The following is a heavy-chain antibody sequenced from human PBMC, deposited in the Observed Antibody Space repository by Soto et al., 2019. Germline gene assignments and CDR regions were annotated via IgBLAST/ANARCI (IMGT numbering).Heavy chain of an antibody. CDR3: ARESSSWSMGLDY. D-gene: IGHD6-13*01. J-gene: IGHJ4*02. CDR2: ISSSSSPI. V-gene: IGHV3-48*02. Sequence: GGSLSLSCAASGFTFSSYRMNWVRQAPGKGLEWVSYISSSSSPIYYADSVKGRFTISRDNAKNSLYLQMNSLRDEDTAVYYCARESSSWSMGLDYWGQGTRVTVSS. CDR1: GFTFSSYR.